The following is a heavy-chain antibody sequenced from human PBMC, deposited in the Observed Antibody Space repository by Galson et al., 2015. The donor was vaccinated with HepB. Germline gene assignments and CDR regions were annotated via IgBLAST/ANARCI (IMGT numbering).Heavy chain of an antibody. Sequence: SLRLSCAASGFTFSSYSMNWVRQAPGKGLEWVSSISSSSSYIYYADSVKGRFTISRDNAKNSLYPQMNSLRADDTAVYYCARNIAAAGSRYYYYGMDVWGQVTTVTVSS. CDR2: ISSSSSYI. V-gene: IGHV3-21*01. J-gene: IGHJ6*02. CDR1: GFTFSSYS. D-gene: IGHD6-13*01. CDR3: ARNIAAAGSRYYYYGMDV.